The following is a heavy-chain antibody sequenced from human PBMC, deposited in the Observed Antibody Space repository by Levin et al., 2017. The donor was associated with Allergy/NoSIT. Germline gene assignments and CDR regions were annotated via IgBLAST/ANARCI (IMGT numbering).Heavy chain of an antibody. CDR1: GYSFTSYW. J-gene: IGHJ3*02. CDR2: IYPGDSDT. V-gene: IGHV5-51*01. D-gene: IGHD2-8*02. Sequence: KIGESLKISCKGSGYSFTSYWIGWVRQMPGKGLEWMGIIYPGDSDTRYSPSFQGQVTISADKSISTAYLQWSSLKASDTAMYYCARIGLYCTGGVCSSDAFDIWGQGTMVTVSS. CDR3: ARIGLYCTGGVCSSDAFDI.